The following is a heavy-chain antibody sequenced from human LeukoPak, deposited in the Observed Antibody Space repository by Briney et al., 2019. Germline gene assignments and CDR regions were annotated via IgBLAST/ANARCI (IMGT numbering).Heavy chain of an antibody. J-gene: IGHJ4*02. CDR1: GGSIRSFS. CDR2: IYTSGST. V-gene: IGHV4-4*07. CDR3: ARAHDYGDYFDY. D-gene: IGHD4-17*01. Sequence: SETLSLTCTVPGGSIRSFSWNWIRQPAGQGLEWIGRIYTSGSTDYNPSLESRVTMSLDMSKNQFSLRLTSLTAADTAVYFCARAHDYGDYFDYWGQGTLVTVSS.